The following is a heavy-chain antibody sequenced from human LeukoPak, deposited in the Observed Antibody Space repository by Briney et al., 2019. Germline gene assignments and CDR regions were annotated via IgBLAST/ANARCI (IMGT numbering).Heavy chain of an antibody. CDR1: GFTFSDYY. CDR2: ISSSGSTI. Sequence: GGSLRLSCAASGFTFSDYYMSWIRQAPGKGLEWVSYISSSGSTIYYADSVKGRFTISRDNAKNSLYLQMNSLRAEDTAFYYCAKDIYPKVSGLRYLDLWGRGTLVTVSS. CDR3: AKDIYPKVSGLRYLDL. D-gene: IGHD5-12*01. J-gene: IGHJ2*01. V-gene: IGHV3-11*01.